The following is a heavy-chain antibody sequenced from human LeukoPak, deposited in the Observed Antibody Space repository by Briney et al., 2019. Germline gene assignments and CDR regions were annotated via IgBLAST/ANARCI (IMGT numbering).Heavy chain of an antibody. Sequence: ASVKVSCKASGGTFSSYAISWVRQAPGQGLEWMGGIIPIFGTANYAQKFQGRVTITTDESTSTAYMELSSLRSEDTAVYYCARDPANYYGSGSYFRYWGQGTLVTVSS. CDR3: ARDPANYYGSGSYFRY. CDR2: IIPIFGTA. D-gene: IGHD3-10*01. CDR1: GGTFSSYA. J-gene: IGHJ4*02. V-gene: IGHV1-69*05.